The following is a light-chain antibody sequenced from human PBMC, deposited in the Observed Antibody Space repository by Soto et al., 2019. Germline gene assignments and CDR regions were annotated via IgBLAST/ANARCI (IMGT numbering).Light chain of an antibody. CDR1: SSDVGGYKF. V-gene: IGLV2-14*01. Sequence: QSALTQPASVSGSPGQSITISCTGTSSDVGGYKFVSWFQQHPGKAPKLMIYEDTNRPSGVSNRFSGSRSGNTASLTISGLQAEDEADYYCSSYTSSSVLFGGGTQLTVL. CDR3: SSYTSSSVL. CDR2: EDT. J-gene: IGLJ3*02.